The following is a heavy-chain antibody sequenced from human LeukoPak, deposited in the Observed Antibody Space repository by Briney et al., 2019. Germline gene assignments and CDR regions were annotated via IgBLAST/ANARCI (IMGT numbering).Heavy chain of an antibody. Sequence: ASVKVSCKASGYTFTCYYMHWVRQAPGQGLEWMGRINPNSGGTNYAQKFQGRVTMTRDTSISTAYMELSRLRSDDTAVYYCARGGITMIVVVISLFDYWGQGTLVTVSS. CDR3: ARGGITMIVVVISLFDY. D-gene: IGHD3-22*01. J-gene: IGHJ4*02. CDR2: INPNSGGT. V-gene: IGHV1-2*06. CDR1: GYTFTCYY.